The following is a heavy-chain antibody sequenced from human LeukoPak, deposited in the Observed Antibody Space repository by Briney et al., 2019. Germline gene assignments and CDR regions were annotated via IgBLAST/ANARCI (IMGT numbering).Heavy chain of an antibody. CDR1: GYSFTSYW. V-gene: IGHV5-51*01. CDR3: ARHGHCTNGVCYSNYYYYMDV. J-gene: IGHJ6*03. CDR2: IYPDDSDT. Sequence: GESLKISCKGSGYSFTSYWIGWVRQMPGKGLEWMGIIYPDDSDTRYSPSFEGQVTISVDKSISTAYLQWSSLKASDTATYYCARHGHCTNGVCYSNYYYYMDVWGKGTTVTASS. D-gene: IGHD2-8*01.